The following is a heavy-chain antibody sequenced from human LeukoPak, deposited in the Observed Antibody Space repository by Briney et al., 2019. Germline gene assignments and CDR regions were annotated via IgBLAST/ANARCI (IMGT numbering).Heavy chain of an antibody. J-gene: IGHJ5*02. CDR3: ARRGTTYCTVDSCHPNWFDP. CDR1: GFTFSDYY. Sequence: PGWSLRLSCAAAGFTFSDYYMTWIRQAPGRGLEWISYINGSSSDTKYADSVKGRFTISRDNAKNSVYLLMNSLRAEDTAVYYCARRGTTYCTVDSCHPNWFDPWGQGTLVTVST. CDR2: INGSSSDT. V-gene: IGHV3-11*03. D-gene: IGHD2-15*01.